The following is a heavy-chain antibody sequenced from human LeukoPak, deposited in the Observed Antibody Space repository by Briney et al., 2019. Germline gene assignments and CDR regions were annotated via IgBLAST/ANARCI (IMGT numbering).Heavy chain of an antibody. CDR1: GFTFSSYS. Sequence: PGGSLRLSCAASGFTFSSYSMNWVRQAPGKGLEWVSYISSSSSTIYYADSVKGRFTISRDNAKNSLYLQMNSLRDEDTAVYYCARDRVAFYYYGSGSYYYDAFDIWGRGTMVTVSS. CDR3: ARDRVAFYYYGSGSYYYDAFDI. CDR2: ISSSSSTI. D-gene: IGHD3-10*01. J-gene: IGHJ3*02. V-gene: IGHV3-48*02.